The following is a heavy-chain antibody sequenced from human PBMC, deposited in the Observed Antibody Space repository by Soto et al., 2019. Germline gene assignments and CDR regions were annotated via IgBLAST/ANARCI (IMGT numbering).Heavy chain of an antibody. CDR2: IYYSGST. V-gene: IGHV4-61*01. J-gene: IGHJ3*02. D-gene: IGHD2-21*01. Sequence: QVQLQESGPGLVKPSETLSLTCTVSGGSVSSGSYYWSWIRQPPGKGLEWIGYIYYSGSTNYNPSLKSRVTISVDTSKNQFSLKLSSVTAADTAVYYCGSKGDWVNAFDIWGQGTMVTVSS. CDR1: GGSVSSGSYY. CDR3: GSKGDWVNAFDI.